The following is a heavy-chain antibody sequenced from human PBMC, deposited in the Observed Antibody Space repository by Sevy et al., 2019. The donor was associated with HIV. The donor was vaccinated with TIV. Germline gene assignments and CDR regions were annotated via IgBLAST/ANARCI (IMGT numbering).Heavy chain of an antibody. V-gene: IGHV4-34*01. D-gene: IGHD6-13*01. CDR2: INHSGST. CDR1: GGSFSGYY. CDR3: ARAGYSSSWYPKYFQH. J-gene: IGHJ1*01. Sequence: SETLSLTCAVYGGSFSGYYWSWIRQPPGKGLEWIGEINHSGSTNYNPSLKSRVTISVDTSKNQFSLKLTSVTAADTAVYYCARAGYSSSWYPKYFQHWGQGTLVTVSS.